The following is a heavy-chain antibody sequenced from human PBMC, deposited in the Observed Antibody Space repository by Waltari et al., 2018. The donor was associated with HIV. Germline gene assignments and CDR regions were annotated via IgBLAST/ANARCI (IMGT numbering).Heavy chain of an antibody. D-gene: IGHD6-19*01. J-gene: IGHJ4*02. CDR1: GFTVSSNY. V-gene: IGHV3-53*01. CDR2: IYSGGST. Sequence: EVQLVESGGGLIQPGGSLRVSCAASGFTVSSNYMSWVRQAPGKGLEWVSVIYSGGSTYYADSVKGRFTISRDNSKNTLYLQMNSLRAEDTAVYYCARDVYSYSSGWYYFDYWGQGTLVTVSS. CDR3: ARDVYSYSSGWYYFDY.